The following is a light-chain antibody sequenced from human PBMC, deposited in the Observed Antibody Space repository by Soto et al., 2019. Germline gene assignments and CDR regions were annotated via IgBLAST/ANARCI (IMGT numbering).Light chain of an antibody. CDR1: SGHSNYA. CDR3: QTWATGIQ. J-gene: IGLJ3*02. CDR2: LNSDGSH. V-gene: IGLV4-69*01. Sequence: QLVLTQSPSASASLGASVNLTCTLSSGHSNYAIAWHQQQPEKGPRYLMKLNSDGSHSKGDGIPDRFSGSSSGAERYLTISSLQSEDEADYYCQTWATGIQFGGGTQLTVL.